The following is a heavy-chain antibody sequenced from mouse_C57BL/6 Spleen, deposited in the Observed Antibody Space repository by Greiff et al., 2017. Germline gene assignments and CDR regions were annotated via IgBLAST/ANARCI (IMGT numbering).Heavy chain of an antibody. Sequence: EVQLVESGPGLVKPSQSLSLTCSVTGYSITSGYYWNWIRQFPGNKLEWMGYISYDGSNNYNPSLKNRISITRDTSKNQFFLKLNSVTTEDTATYYCAREGSHYFDYWGQGTTLTVSS. CDR1: GYSITSGYY. V-gene: IGHV3-6*01. J-gene: IGHJ2*01. CDR2: ISYDGSN. CDR3: AREGSHYFDY.